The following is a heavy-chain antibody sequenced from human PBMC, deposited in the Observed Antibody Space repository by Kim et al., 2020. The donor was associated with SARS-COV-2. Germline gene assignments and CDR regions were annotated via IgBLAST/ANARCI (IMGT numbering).Heavy chain of an antibody. D-gene: IGHD2-2*01. CDR1: GYTFTSYA. CDR2: INAGNGNT. J-gene: IGHJ3*02. V-gene: IGHV1-3*01. Sequence: ASVKVSCKASGYTFTSYAMHWVRQAPGQRLEWMGWINAGNGNTKYSQKFQGRVTITRDTSASTAYMELSSLRSEDTAVYYCARDPYFCSSTSCLHDAFDIWGQGTMVTVSS. CDR3: ARDPYFCSSTSCLHDAFDI.